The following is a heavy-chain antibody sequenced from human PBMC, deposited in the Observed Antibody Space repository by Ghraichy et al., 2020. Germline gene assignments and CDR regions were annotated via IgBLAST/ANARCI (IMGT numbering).Heavy chain of an antibody. V-gene: IGHV3-23*01. D-gene: IGHD3-22*01. CDR3: AKDRTYYYDSSGYER. J-gene: IGHJ4*02. CDR1: GFTFSSYA. CDR2: ISGSGGST. Sequence: GGSLRLSCAASGFTFSSYAMSWVRQAPGKGLEWVSAISGSGGSTYYADSVKGRFTISRDNSKNTLYLQMNSLRAEDTAVYYCAKDRTYYYDSSGYERWGQGTLVTVSS.